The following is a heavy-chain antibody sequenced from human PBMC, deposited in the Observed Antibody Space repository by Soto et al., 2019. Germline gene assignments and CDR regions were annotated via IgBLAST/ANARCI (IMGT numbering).Heavy chain of an antibody. D-gene: IGHD1-26*01. CDR1: GFTFSSYD. CDR2: ISYDGSKK. J-gene: IGHJ3*02. CDR3: AKAYSGTFDI. Sequence: PGGSLRLSCAASGFTFSSYDIHWVRQAPGKGLEWVAVISYDGSKKYYADSVKGQFTISRDNPKNTLYLQMNSLRAEDTAVYYCAKAYSGTFDIWGQGTMVTVSS. V-gene: IGHV3-30*18.